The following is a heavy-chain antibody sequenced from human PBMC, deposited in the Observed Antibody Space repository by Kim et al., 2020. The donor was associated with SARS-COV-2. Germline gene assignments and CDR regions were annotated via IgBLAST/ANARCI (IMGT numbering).Heavy chain of an antibody. CDR2: IYSGGST. CDR3: ARIGKDYYYYGMDI. Sequence: GGSLRLSCAASGFTVSSNYMCWVRQAPGKGLEWVSAIYSGGSTYYADSVKGRFTISRDNSKNTLYLQMNSLRAEDTAVYYCARIGKDYYYYGMDIWGQGTTVTDSS. J-gene: IGHJ6*02. V-gene: IGHV3-53*01. CDR1: GFTVSSNY. D-gene: IGHD1-26*01.